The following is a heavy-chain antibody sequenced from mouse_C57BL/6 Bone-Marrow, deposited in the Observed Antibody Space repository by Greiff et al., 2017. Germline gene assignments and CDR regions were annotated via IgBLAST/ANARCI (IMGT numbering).Heavy chain of an antibody. CDR1: GFNIKDYY. CDR2: IDPEDGET. V-gene: IGHV14-2*01. Sequence: VQLQQSGAELVKPGASVKLSCTASGFNIKDYYMHWVKQRTEQGLEWIGRIDPEDGETKYASKFQGQATIAADTSTNTAYLQLSSLTSEDTAVYYCARGLPRRLYYAMDYWGQGTSVTVSS. J-gene: IGHJ4*01. D-gene: IGHD2-2*01. CDR3: ARGLPRRLYYAMDY.